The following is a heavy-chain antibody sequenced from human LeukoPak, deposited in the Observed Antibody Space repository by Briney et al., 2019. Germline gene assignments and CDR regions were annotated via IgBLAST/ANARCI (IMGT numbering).Heavy chain of an antibody. Sequence: GGSLRLSCAASGFTFSSAWMSWVRQAPGKGLEWVANIKQDGREKYYADFVQGRFTISRDNAKNTLYLQMNSLRAEDTAVYYCARDGCSGGNCYSFWFDPWGRGTLVTVSS. V-gene: IGHV3-7*01. CDR2: IKQDGREK. CDR3: ARDGCSGGNCYSFWFDP. J-gene: IGHJ5*02. CDR1: GFTFSSAW. D-gene: IGHD2-15*01.